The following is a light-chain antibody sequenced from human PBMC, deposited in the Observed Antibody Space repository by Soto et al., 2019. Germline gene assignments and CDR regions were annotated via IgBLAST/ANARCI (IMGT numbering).Light chain of an antibody. Sequence: DIQRTQSPSTLSSFVGDRVTITCRASQSVNSWLAWYQQRPGNAPKLLIYDASTLESGAPSRFSGSGSGTEFTLTISSLQPDDFATYYCHQYNSYHTFGGGTKVDIK. CDR3: HQYNSYHT. CDR2: DAS. CDR1: QSVNSW. V-gene: IGKV1-5*01. J-gene: IGKJ4*01.